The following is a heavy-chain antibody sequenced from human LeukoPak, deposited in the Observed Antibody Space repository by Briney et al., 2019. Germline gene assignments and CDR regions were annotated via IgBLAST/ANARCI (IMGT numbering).Heavy chain of an antibody. CDR1: GGSISSSISY. V-gene: IGHV4-39*01. Sequence: PSETLSLTCTVSGGSISSSISYWGWIRQPPGKGLEWIATIYYSGSTYYSPSLKSRVTISVDTSKNQFSLKVTSMTAADTAVYYCARRIVGVIDAFDYWDQGALVTVSS. J-gene: IGHJ4*02. D-gene: IGHD1-26*01. CDR3: ARRIVGVIDAFDY. CDR2: IYYSGST.